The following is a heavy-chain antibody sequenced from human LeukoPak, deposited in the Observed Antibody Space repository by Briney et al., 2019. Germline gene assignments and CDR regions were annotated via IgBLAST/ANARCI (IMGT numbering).Heavy chain of an antibody. CDR1: GGSFSGYY. J-gene: IGHJ5*02. CDR2: IYYSGST. CDR3: ARDSGSYYNWFDP. Sequence: SETLSLTRAVYGGSFSGYYWSWIRQPPGKGLEWIGYIYYSGSTNYNPSLKSRVTISVDTSKNQFSLKLSSVTAADTAVYYCARDSGSYYNWFDPWGQGTLVTVSS. V-gene: IGHV4-59*01. D-gene: IGHD1-26*01.